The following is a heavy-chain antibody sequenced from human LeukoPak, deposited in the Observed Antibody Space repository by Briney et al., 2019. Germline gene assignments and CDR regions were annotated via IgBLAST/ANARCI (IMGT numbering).Heavy chain of an antibody. J-gene: IGHJ4*02. CDR1: GFILNDYA. CDR2: INWSSNSI. V-gene: IGHV3-9*01. D-gene: IGHD6-19*01. CDR3: AKGLGKSSGWATLDY. Sequence: AGGSLRLSCAASGFILNDYAMHWIRQAPGKGLEWVSGINWSSNSIGYADSVKGRFTISRDNAKNSLYLQMNSLRTEDTAFYYCAKGLGKSSGWATLDYWGQGTLVTVSS.